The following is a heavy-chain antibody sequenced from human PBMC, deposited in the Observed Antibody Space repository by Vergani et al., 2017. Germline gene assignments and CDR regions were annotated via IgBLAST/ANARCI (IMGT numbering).Heavy chain of an antibody. V-gene: IGHV4-34*01. CDR3: AGSSAAADY. D-gene: IGHD6-13*01. J-gene: IGHJ4*02. CDR2: INHSGST. Sequence: QVQLQQWVAGLLKPSEPLSLTCAVYGGSFSGYYWSWIRQPPGKGLEWIGEINHSGSTNYTPSLKSRVTISVDKSKNQFSLKLSSVTAADTSVYYCAGSSAAADYWGQGTLVTVSS. CDR1: GGSFSGYY.